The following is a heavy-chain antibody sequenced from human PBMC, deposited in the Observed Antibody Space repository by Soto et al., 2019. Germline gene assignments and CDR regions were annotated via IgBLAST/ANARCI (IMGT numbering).Heavy chain of an antibody. CDR1: GGTFSSYA. D-gene: IGHD6-13*01. Sequence: GASVKVSCKASGGTFSSYAINWVRQAPGQGLEWMGGIIPIFGTANYAQKFQGRVTITADESTSTAYMELSSLRSEDTAMYYCASIIQGDMDIAAAGTERVFNYYGMDVWGQGTTVTVSS. CDR2: IIPIFGTA. CDR3: ASIIQGDMDIAAAGTERVFNYYGMDV. J-gene: IGHJ6*02. V-gene: IGHV1-69*13.